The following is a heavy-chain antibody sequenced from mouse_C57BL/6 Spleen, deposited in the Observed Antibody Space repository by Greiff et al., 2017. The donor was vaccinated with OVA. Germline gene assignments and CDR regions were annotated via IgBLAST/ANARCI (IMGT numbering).Heavy chain of an antibody. CDR3: AIAYYSNYERYFDV. CDR1: GYSITSDY. Sequence: EVQRVESGPGLAKPSQTLSLTCSVTGYSITSDYWNWIRKFPGNKLEYMGYISYSGSTYYNPSLKSRISITRDTSKNQYYLQLNSVTTEDTATYYCAIAYYSNYERYFDVWGTGTTVTVSS. V-gene: IGHV3-8*01. J-gene: IGHJ1*03. D-gene: IGHD2-5*01. CDR2: ISYSGST.